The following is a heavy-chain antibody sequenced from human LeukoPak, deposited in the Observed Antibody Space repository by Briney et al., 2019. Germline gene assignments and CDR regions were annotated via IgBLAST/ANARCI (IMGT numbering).Heavy chain of an antibody. CDR1: GFTFRTYA. D-gene: IGHD4-17*01. CDR3: AKNHAPFYGDYVHYFDY. J-gene: IGHJ4*02. V-gene: IGHV3-20*04. Sequence: GGSLRLSCAASGFTFRTYAMGGVGQAQGRGGEGVSGINWNGGSTGYADSVKGRFTISRDNAKNTLYLQMNSLRAEDTAVYYCAKNHAPFYGDYVHYFDYWGQGTLVTVSS. CDR2: INWNGGST.